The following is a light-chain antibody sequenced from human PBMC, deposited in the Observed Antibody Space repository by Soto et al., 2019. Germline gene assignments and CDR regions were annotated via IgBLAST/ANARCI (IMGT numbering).Light chain of an antibody. J-gene: IGKJ1*01. CDR1: LSVNIY. V-gene: IGKV3-11*01. CDR2: DTS. Sequence: ENVLTQSPATLSLSPGERASLSCRASLSVNIYLAWYQQKRGQAPRLVIYDTSKRAPGIPARFSGSGSGTDFTLTISSLESEDSALYFCQQGSNWPTFGQGTKVDIK. CDR3: QQGSNWPT.